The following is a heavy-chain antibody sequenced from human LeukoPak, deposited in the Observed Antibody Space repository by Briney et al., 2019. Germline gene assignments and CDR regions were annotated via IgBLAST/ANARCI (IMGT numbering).Heavy chain of an antibody. CDR2: IGGSGAGT. V-gene: IGHV3-23*01. CDR1: GFTFSTHA. D-gene: IGHD2-15*01. J-gene: IGHJ4*02. CDR3: AKRPSGGRDFDY. Sequence: GGSLRLSCAASGFTFSTHAMSWVRQAPGKGLEWVSAIGGSGAGTYYTDSVKGRFAISRDNSKNMLFLQMNSLRAEDTAVYYCAKRPSGGRDFDYWGQGTLVTVSS.